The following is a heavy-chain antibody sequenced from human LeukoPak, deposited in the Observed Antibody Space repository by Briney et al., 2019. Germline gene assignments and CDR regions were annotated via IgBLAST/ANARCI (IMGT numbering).Heavy chain of an antibody. CDR1: GFTVSSNS. V-gene: IGHV3-53*01. Sequence: GGSLRLSCTVSGFTVSSNSMSWVRQAPGKGLEWVSFIYSGTIHYSDSVKGRFTISRDNSKNTPYLQMNSLRAEDTAVYYCARRAGAYSHPYDYWGQGTLVTVSS. CDR2: IYSGTI. D-gene: IGHD4/OR15-4a*01. J-gene: IGHJ4*02. CDR3: ARRAGAYSHPYDY.